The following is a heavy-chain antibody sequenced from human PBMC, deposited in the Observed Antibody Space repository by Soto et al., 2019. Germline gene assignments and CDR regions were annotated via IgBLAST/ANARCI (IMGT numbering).Heavy chain of an antibody. Sequence: QVQLQESGPGLVKPSETLSLTCTVSGGSISSYYWSWIRQPPGKGLEWIGYIYYSGSTNYNPSLKRRGTISVDTSKNQFSLKLSSVTAADTAVYYCARVYYDILTGPDWYFDLWGRGTLVTVSS. CDR2: IYYSGST. CDR3: ARVYYDILTGPDWYFDL. D-gene: IGHD3-9*01. CDR1: GGSISSYY. J-gene: IGHJ2*01. V-gene: IGHV4-59*01.